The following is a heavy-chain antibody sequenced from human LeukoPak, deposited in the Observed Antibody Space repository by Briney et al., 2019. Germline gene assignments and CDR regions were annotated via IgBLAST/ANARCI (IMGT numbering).Heavy chain of an antibody. CDR1: GFTVSSNY. V-gene: IGHV3-66*02. CDR3: ARDFSGAGYMDV. CDR2: IYSGGST. D-gene: IGHD1-14*01. J-gene: IGHJ6*03. Sequence: GGSLRLSCAASGFTVSSNYMSWVRQAPGKGPEWVSVIYSGGSTYYADSVKGRFTISRDNSKNTLYLQMNSLRAEDTAVYYCARDFSGAGYMDVWGKGTTVTVSS.